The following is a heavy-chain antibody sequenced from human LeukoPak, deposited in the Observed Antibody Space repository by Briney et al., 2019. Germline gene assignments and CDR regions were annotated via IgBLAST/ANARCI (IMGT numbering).Heavy chain of an antibody. CDR3: TTEGGYSSGWFQGDTIFDY. CDR2: IKSKTDGGTT. D-gene: IGHD6-19*01. J-gene: IGHJ4*02. Sequence: GGSLRLSCAASGFTFSNAWMNWVRQAPGKGLEWVGRIKSKTDGGTTDYAAPVKGRFTISRDDSKNTLYLQMNSLKTEDTAVYYCTTEGGYSSGWFQGDTIFDYWGQGTLVTVSS. V-gene: IGHV3-15*07. CDR1: GFTFSNAW.